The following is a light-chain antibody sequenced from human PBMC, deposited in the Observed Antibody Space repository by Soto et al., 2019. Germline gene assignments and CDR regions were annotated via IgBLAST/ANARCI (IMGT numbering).Light chain of an antibody. J-gene: IGKJ5*01. CDR3: QQAIAGT. V-gene: IGKV1-9*01. Sequence: IQLTQSPSSLSASVGDRVTITCRASQGISSYLAWYQQKPGEAPKLLIYAASTLQSGVPSRFSGSGSGTDFTLTISSLQPEDFATYYCQQAIAGTFGQGTRLEIK. CDR1: QGISSY. CDR2: AAS.